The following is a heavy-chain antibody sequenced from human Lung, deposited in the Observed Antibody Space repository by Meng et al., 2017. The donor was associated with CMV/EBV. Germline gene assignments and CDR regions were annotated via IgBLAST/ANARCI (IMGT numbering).Heavy chain of an antibody. Sequence: SETLSLXCAVSGGSISSSNWWSWVRQPPGKGLEWIGEIYHSGSTNYNPSLKSRVTISVDKSKNQFSLKLSSVTAADTAVYYCARDRSHSYYYYGMDVWGQGTTVTVSS. CDR3: ARDRSHSYYYYGMDV. CDR2: IYHSGST. CDR1: GGSISSSNW. J-gene: IGHJ6*02. V-gene: IGHV4-4*02.